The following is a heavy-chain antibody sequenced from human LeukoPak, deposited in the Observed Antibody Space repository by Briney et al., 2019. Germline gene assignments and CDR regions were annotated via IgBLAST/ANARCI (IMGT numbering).Heavy chain of an antibody. D-gene: IGHD3-10*01. CDR1: GFTFRNHW. J-gene: IGHJ6*03. Sequence: AGGSLRLSCAASGFTFRNHWMTWVRQAPGKGLEWVANINQRGSEIYYVDSVKGRFTISRDNAKNSLYLQMNSLRAEDTAVYYCARDRATYYYGSGYVKDYYYYYYMDVWGKGTTVTISS. CDR3: ARDRATYYYGSGYVKDYYYYYYMDV. V-gene: IGHV3-7*03. CDR2: INQRGSEI.